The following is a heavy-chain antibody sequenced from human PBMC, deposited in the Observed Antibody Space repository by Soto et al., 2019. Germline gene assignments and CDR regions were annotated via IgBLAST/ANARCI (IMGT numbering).Heavy chain of an antibody. CDR3: ARSDSLGYCSGGSCYGDATRYGMDV. CDR1: GGSISSGDYY. CDR2: IYYSGST. J-gene: IGHJ6*02. Sequence: SETLSLTCTVSGGSISSGDYYWSWIRQPPGKGLEWVGYIYYSGSTYYNPSLKSRVTISVDTSKNQFSLKLSSVTAADTAVYYCARSDSLGYCSGGSCYGDATRYGMDVWGQGTTVTVS. D-gene: IGHD2-15*01. V-gene: IGHV4-30-4*01.